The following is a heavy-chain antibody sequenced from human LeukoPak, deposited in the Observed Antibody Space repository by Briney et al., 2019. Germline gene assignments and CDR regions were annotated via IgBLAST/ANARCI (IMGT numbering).Heavy chain of an antibody. D-gene: IGHD7-27*01. J-gene: IGHJ4*02. CDR2: INTDATIT. CDR1: GVILRSYW. CDR3: EKPPPGQVFDY. Sequence: TGGSLRLSCSVSGVILRSYWIQLRRQVAGKGLVWVARINTDATITTYADSVKGRFTISRNNAKNTLYLEMNSLTAADTVVYYCEKPPPGQVFDYWGQGTLVTVSS. V-gene: IGHV3-74*03.